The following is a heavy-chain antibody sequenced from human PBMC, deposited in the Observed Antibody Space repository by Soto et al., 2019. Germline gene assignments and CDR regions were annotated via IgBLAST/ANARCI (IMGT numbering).Heavy chain of an antibody. CDR3: AMIGYCSGGSCPGLYYFDY. J-gene: IGHJ4*02. Sequence: PSETLSLTCTVSGCSISSYYWSWIRQPPGKGLEWIGYIYYSGSTNYNPSLKSRVTISVDTSKNQFSLKLSSVTAADTAVYYCAMIGYCSGGSCPGLYYFDYWGQGTLVTVSS. CDR2: IYYSGST. D-gene: IGHD2-15*01. CDR1: GCSISSYY. V-gene: IGHV4-59*01.